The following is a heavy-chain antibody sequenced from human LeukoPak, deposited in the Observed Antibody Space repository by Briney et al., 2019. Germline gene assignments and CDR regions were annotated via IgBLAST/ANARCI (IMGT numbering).Heavy chain of an antibody. CDR2: INHSGST. D-gene: IGHD2-2*01. Sequence: PSETLSLTCAVYGVSFSGYYWSWIRQPPGKGLEWIGEINHSGSTNYNPSLKSRVTISVDTSKNQFSLKLSSVPAADTAVYYCARRHPVGYCSSTSCYAPNWFDPWGQGTLVTVSS. CDR1: GVSFSGYY. CDR3: ARRHPVGYCSSTSCYAPNWFDP. J-gene: IGHJ5*02. V-gene: IGHV4-34*01.